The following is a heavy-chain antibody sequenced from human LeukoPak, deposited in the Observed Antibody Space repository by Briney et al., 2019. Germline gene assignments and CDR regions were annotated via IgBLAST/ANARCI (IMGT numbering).Heavy chain of an antibody. CDR3: ARDRYCSGGSCYSVWFDP. CDR1: GYTFTGYF. CDR2: INPNSGGT. J-gene: IGHJ5*02. Sequence: ASVKVSCKASGYTFTGYFMHWVRQAPGQGLEWMGWINPNSGGTNYAQKFQGRVTMTRDTSISTAYMELSRLRSDDTAVYYCARDRYCSGGSCYSVWFDPWGQGTLVTVSS. V-gene: IGHV1-2*02. D-gene: IGHD2-15*01.